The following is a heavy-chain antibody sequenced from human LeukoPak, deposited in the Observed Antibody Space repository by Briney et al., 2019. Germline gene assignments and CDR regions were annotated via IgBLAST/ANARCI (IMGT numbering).Heavy chain of an antibody. CDR2: LDPNSGGT. V-gene: IGHV1-2*02. CDR3: ARTAGYSYLAF. CDR1: GNTFSGHY. D-gene: IGHD5-18*01. Sequence: ASVKVSCKASGNTFSGHYMHWVRQAPGQGLEWMGWLDPNSGGTNYAQKFQGRVSMTSDTSISTDYMELSRLRSDDTAVYYCARTAGYSYLAFWGQGTLVTVSS. J-gene: IGHJ4*02.